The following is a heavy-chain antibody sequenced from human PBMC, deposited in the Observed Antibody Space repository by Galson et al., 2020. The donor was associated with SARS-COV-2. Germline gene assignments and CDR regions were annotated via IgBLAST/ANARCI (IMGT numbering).Heavy chain of an antibody. D-gene: IGHD6-6*01. J-gene: IGHJ5*02. CDR1: GYTLTELS. Sequence: ASVKVSCKVSGYTLTELSMHWVRQAPGKGLEWMGGFDPEDGETIYAQKFQGRVTMTEDTSTDTAYMELSSLRSEDTAVYYCATAASRYSSSSGFCWFDPWGQGTLVTVSS. CDR2: FDPEDGET. V-gene: IGHV1-24*01. CDR3: ATAASRYSSSSGFCWFDP.